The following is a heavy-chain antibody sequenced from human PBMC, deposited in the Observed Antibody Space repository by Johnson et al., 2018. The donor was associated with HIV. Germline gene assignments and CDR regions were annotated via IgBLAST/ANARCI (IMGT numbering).Heavy chain of an antibody. CDR2: IGTAGDT. CDR3: ARENWGAFDI. D-gene: IGHD7-27*01. J-gene: IGHJ3*02. CDR1: EFAFSSYD. Sequence: VHLVESGGGLVQPGGSLILPCAASEFAFSSYDMHWVRQAPGKGLEWVSSIGTAGDTYFSGSVKGRFTISRENAKNSLYLQMNSLRAGDTAVYYCARENWGAFDIWGQGTMVTVSS. V-gene: IGHV3-13*01.